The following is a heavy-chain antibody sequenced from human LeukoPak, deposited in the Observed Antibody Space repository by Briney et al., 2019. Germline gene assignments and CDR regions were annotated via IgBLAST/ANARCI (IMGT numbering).Heavy chain of an antibody. J-gene: IGHJ3*01. CDR2: ISGSGSST. V-gene: IGHV3-23*01. CDR1: GFTFSTYA. Sequence: PGGSLRLSCAASGFTFSTYAMSWVRQAPGKGLEWVSSISGSGSSTYYADSVKGRFTISRDNSKNTLYLQMNSLRAEDTAVYYCARGGLGASGTYAAFHFWGQGTMVTVSS. CDR3: ARGGLGASGTYAAFHF. D-gene: IGHD3-10*01.